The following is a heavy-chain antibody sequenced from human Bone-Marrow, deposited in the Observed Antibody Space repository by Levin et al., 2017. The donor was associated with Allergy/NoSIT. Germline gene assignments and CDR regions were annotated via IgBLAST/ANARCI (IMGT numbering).Heavy chain of an antibody. CDR2: IYYSGST. CDR3: ARTRWLQRWYLSRYYFDY. Sequence: SETLSLTCTVSGGSISSYYWSWIRQPPGKGLEWIGYIYYSGSTNYNPSLKSRVTISVDTSKNQFSLKLSSVTAADTAVYYCARTRWLQRWYLSRYYFDYWGQGTLVTVSS. D-gene: IGHD5-24*01. CDR1: GGSISSYY. V-gene: IGHV4-59*01. J-gene: IGHJ4*02.